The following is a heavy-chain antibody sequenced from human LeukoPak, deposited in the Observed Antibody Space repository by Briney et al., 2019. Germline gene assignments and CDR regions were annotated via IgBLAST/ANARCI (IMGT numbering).Heavy chain of an antibody. CDR3: ARLSSSWYLY. CDR2: ISSSSTNI. CDR1: GFTFSSYN. Sequence: GGSLRLSCVASGFTFSSYNMNWVRQAPGKGLEWVAYISSSSTNIYHADSVKGRFTMSRDNAKNSLYLQMNSLRDEDTAVYYCARLSSSWYLYWGQGTLVTVSS. J-gene: IGHJ4*02. D-gene: IGHD6-13*01. V-gene: IGHV3-48*02.